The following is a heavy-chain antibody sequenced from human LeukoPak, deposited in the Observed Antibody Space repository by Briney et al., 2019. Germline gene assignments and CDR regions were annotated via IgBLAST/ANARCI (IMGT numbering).Heavy chain of an antibody. CDR1: GYSISSGYY. D-gene: IGHD2-2*01. J-gene: IGHJ6*03. V-gene: IGHV4-61*02. CDR3: ARDRKVVVPAAMGWGYYYYMDV. Sequence: PSETLSLTCAVSGYSISSGYYWSWIRQPAGKGLEWIGRIYTSGSTNYNPSLKSRVTISVDTSKNQFSLKLSSVTAADTAVYYCARDRKVVVPAAMGWGYYYYMDVWGKGTTVTVSS. CDR2: IYTSGST.